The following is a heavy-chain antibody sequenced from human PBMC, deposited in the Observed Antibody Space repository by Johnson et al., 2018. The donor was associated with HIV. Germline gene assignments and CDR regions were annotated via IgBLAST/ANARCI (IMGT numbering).Heavy chain of an antibody. D-gene: IGHD6-19*01. J-gene: IGHJ3*02. CDR2: IYSGGST. CDR3: ARERGYSSVLWKLSEDAFDI. V-gene: IGHV3-66*02. CDR1: GFTFDDYG. Sequence: VQLVESGGGVVRPGGSLRLSCAASGFTFDDYGMSWVRQAPGKGLEWVSVIYSGGSTYYADSVTARFTISRDNSKNTLYLQMNSLRAEDTAVYYCARERGYSSVLWKLSEDAFDIWGQGTMVTVSP.